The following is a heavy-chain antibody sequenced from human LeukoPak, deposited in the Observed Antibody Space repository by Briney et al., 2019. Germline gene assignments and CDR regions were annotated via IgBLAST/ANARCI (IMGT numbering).Heavy chain of an antibody. J-gene: IGHJ6*02. CDR3: ARTGYSYGNMYYYYGMDV. Sequence: SETLSLTCAVYGGSFSGYYWSLIRQPPGKGLEWIGEINHSGSTNYNPSLKSRVTISVDTSKNQFSLKLSSVTAADTAVYYCARTGYSYGNMYYYYGMDVWGQGTTVTVSS. D-gene: IGHD5-18*01. CDR2: INHSGST. V-gene: IGHV4-34*01. CDR1: GGSFSGYY.